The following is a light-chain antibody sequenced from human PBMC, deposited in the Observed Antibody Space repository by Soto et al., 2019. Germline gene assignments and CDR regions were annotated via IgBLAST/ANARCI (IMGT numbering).Light chain of an antibody. CDR1: QSVGTY. CDR2: DAS. Sequence: EIVLTQSPATLSLSPGERATLSCRASQSVGTYLAWYQQKPGQAPRLLIYDASTRAAGIPARFSGSGSGTDFTLTISSLEPEDFAVYYCLLRSNWPPVFTFGPGTKVDIK. J-gene: IGKJ3*01. V-gene: IGKV3-11*01. CDR3: LLRSNWPPVFT.